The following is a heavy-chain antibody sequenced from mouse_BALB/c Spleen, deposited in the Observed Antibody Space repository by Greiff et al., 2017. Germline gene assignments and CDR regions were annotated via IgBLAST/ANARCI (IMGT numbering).Heavy chain of an antibody. Sequence: DVKLVESGGGLVKPGGSLKLSCAASGFTFSSYAMSWVRQTPEKRLEWVASISSGGSTYYPDSVKGRFTISRDNARNILYLQMSSLRSEDTAMYYCAREGITTVVYFDYWGQGTTLTVSS. V-gene: IGHV5-6-5*01. CDR1: GFTFSSYA. J-gene: IGHJ2*01. D-gene: IGHD1-1*01. CDR3: AREGITTVVYFDY. CDR2: ISSGGST.